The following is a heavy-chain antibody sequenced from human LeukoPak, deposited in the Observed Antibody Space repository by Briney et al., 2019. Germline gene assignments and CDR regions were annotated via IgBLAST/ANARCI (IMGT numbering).Heavy chain of an antibody. V-gene: IGHV1-18*01. J-gene: IGHJ1*01. CDR1: GYTFTSYG. CDR3: ARVSSGYYSAYFQH. D-gene: IGHD3-22*01. CDR2: ISAYNGNT. Sequence: PEASVKVSCKASGYTFTSYGISWVRQAPGQGLEWMGWISAYNGNTNYAQKLQGRVTMTTDTSTSTAYMELSSLRSEDTAVYYCARVSSGYYSAYFQHWGQGTLVTVSS.